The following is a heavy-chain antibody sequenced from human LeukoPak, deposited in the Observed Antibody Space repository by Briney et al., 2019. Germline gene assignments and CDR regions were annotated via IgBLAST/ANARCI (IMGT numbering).Heavy chain of an antibody. CDR3: ARVGGVYCSSTSCYTNHDAFDI. J-gene: IGHJ3*02. CDR1: RFTFSSYA. V-gene: IGHV3-23*01. D-gene: IGHD2-2*02. CDR2: ISVSGGST. Sequence: GGSLRLSCAASRFTFSSYAMSWVRQAPRKGLEGVSAISVSGGSTYYADSVKGRFTISRDNTKNTLYLQMNSLRAEDTAVYYCARVGGVYCSSTSCYTNHDAFDIWGQGTMVTVSS.